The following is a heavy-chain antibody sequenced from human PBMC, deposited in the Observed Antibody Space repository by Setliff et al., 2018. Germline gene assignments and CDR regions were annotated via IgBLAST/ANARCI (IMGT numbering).Heavy chain of an antibody. J-gene: IGHJ6*03. CDR1: SYTFSSYG. D-gene: IGHD5-12*01. CDR3: ARERGDIVTTTSYYYYLDV. Sequence: SVKVSCKASSYTFSSYGISWVRQAPGQGLEWMGWISAYNGDTNYAQNLQGRVTMTTDTSTSTAYMELSSLRSEDTAVYYCARERGDIVTTTSYYYYLDVWGKGTTVTVSS. V-gene: IGHV1-18*01. CDR2: ISAYNGDT.